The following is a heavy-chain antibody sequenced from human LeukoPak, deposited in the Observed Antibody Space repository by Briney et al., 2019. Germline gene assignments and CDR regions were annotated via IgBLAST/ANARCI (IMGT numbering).Heavy chain of an antibody. CDR2: TNPHSGDT. D-gene: IGHD3-22*01. J-gene: IGHJ3*01. V-gene: IGHV1-2*02. Sequence: GASVKVSCKASGYTFTVYFLHWMRQAPGQGLELLGWTNPHSGDTKYEQKFQGRVTMTRDTSITTAYMQLNSLTSDDTALYYCARAYYYDISGPISAFDLWGQGTMVTVSS. CDR3: ARAYYYDISGPISAFDL. CDR1: GYTFTVYF.